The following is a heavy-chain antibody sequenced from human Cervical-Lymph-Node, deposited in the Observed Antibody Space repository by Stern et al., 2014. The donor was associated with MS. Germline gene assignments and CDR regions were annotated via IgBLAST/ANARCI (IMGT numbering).Heavy chain of an antibody. CDR1: GGTFSNYA. J-gene: IGHJ3*02. V-gene: IGHV1-69*06. CDR3: AREMDGFDI. CDR2: IMPIFGTA. Sequence: VHLVESGAEVKKPGSSVKVSCKASGGTFSNYAINWVRQAPGQGLEWMGGIMPIFGTANYEQKFQGRVTITADKSTSTAYMELSSLISEDTAVYYCAREMDGFDIWGQGTMVTVSS.